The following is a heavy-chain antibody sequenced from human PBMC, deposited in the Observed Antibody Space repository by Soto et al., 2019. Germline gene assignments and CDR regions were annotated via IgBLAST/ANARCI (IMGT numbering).Heavy chain of an antibody. D-gene: IGHD3-22*01. V-gene: IGHV4-59*01. CDR1: GGSISSYY. CDR3: ASVGYYESSGYYPYGAFEI. CDR2: IYYSGST. J-gene: IGHJ3*02. Sequence: KPWGTLSLTCTVSGGSISSYYWSWIRQPPGKGLEWIGYIYYSGSTNYNPSLKSRVTISVDTSKNQFSLKLSSVTAADTAVYYCASVGYYESSGYYPYGAFEIWGQGKMVTV.